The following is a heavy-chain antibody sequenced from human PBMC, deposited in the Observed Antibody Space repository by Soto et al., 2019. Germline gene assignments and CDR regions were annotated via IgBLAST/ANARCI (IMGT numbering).Heavy chain of an antibody. CDR1: GGTFSSYA. V-gene: IGHV1-69*13. J-gene: IGHJ4*02. CDR2: IIPIFGTA. D-gene: IGHD3-3*01. Sequence: SVKVSCKAPGGTFSSYAISWVRQAPGQGLEWMGGIIPIFGTANYAQKFQGRVTITADESTSTAYMELSSLRSEDTAVYYCARESRYYDFWSGSEGPFDYWGQGTLVTVSS. CDR3: ARESRYYDFWSGSEGPFDY.